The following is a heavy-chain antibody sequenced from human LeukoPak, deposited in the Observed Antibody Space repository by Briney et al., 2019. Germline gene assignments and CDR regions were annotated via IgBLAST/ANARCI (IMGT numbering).Heavy chain of an antibody. CDR1: GFTFNTYT. CDR3: ARDGYSSSWQNWFDP. V-gene: IGHV3-48*01. D-gene: IGHD6-13*01. CDR2: ISGSSGII. Sequence: GGSLRLSCAASGFTFNTYTMNWVRQAPGKGLEWVSYISGSSGIIDYADSVRGRFTISRDNAKNSLYLQMNSLRAEDTAVYYCARDGYSSSWQNWFDPWGQGTLVTVSS. J-gene: IGHJ5*02.